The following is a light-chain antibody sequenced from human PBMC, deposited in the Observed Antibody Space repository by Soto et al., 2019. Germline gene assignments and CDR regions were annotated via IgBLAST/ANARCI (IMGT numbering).Light chain of an antibody. J-gene: IGKJ4*01. Sequence: EIVLTQSPATPSLSPGERATLSCRASQSVSWYLAWYQQKPGQAPRLLIYDASNRATDIPARFSGSGSGTDFTLTISSLEPEDFSVYYCQQRSNWPPLPFGGGTKVEIK. CDR3: QQRSNWPPLP. CDR2: DAS. CDR1: QSVSWY. V-gene: IGKV3-11*01.